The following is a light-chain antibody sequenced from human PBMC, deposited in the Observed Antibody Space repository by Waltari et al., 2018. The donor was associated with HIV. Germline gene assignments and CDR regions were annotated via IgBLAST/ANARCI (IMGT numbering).Light chain of an antibody. Sequence: QTVVTQEPSFSVSPGGTVTLTCALNSDSVSINYSTGRFQQTPGQAPRTLISSTYSRSSGVPDRFSGSILGNKAALSITGAQADDDSVYFCALYITGAKWVFGGGTKLTVL. CDR3: ALYITGAKWV. CDR2: STY. J-gene: IGLJ3*02. CDR1: SDSVSINYS. V-gene: IGLV8-61*01.